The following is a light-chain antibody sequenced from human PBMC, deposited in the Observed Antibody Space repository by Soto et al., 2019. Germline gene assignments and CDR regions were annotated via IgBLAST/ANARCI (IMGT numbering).Light chain of an antibody. CDR3: QQDGSSPQYT. CDR2: GAS. J-gene: IGKJ2*01. CDR1: QSVGSSH. V-gene: IGKV3-20*01. Sequence: EIALTQSPGTLSLSPGERATLSCRASQSVGSSHLAWYQQKPGQAPRLLIYGASSRATGIPDRFSGSGSGTDFTLTISRLEPEDFAVYYCQQDGSSPQYTFGQGTKVDIK.